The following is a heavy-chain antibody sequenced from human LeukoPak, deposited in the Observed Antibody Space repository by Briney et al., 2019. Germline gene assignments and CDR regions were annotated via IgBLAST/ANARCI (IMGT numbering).Heavy chain of an antibody. V-gene: IGHV4-59*12. J-gene: IGHJ4*02. CDR1: GDTLSTYY. Sequence: KPSETLSLTCSLSGDTLSTYYWNWIRQTPGRGLEWIGHISLGNTEYNPSLKSRVTISVDTSKNEFYLRLTSVTAADTALYFCARDKRHSYGKYFDPWSQGTLVSVSS. CDR3: ARDKRHSYGKYFDP. CDR2: ISLGNT. D-gene: IGHD5-18*01.